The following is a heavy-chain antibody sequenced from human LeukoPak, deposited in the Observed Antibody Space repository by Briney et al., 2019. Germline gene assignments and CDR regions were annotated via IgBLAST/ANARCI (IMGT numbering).Heavy chain of an antibody. CDR2: ISRSSSYI. D-gene: IGHD3-10*01. J-gene: IGHJ4*02. Sequence: GGSLRLSCAASGFTFSSYTMNWVRQAPGKGLEWVSSISRSSSYIYYADSMKGRFTISRDNAKNSLDLQMHSLRAEDTAVYYRARGSTVVRGVSPAGDYWGQGTLVTVSS. CDR1: GFTFSSYT. CDR3: ARGSTVVRGVSPAGDY. V-gene: IGHV3-21*01.